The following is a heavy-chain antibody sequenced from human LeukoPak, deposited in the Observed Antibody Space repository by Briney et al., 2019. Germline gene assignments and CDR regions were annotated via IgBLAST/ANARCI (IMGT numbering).Heavy chain of an antibody. Sequence: GASVKVSCKVSGNTLSDLSIHWLRQPPGKGLGWLGGSDPEDGERIYAQMFQGRVTMTEDTSIDTAYMELSSLRSEDTAVYYCVTGFTTMAVDYFDYWGQGTLVTVSP. J-gene: IGHJ4*02. D-gene: IGHD5-18*01. V-gene: IGHV1-24*01. CDR2: SDPEDGER. CDR1: GNTLSDLS. CDR3: VTGFTTMAVDYFDY.